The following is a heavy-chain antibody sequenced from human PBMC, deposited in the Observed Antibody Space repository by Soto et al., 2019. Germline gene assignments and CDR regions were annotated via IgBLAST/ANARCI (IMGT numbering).Heavy chain of an antibody. CDR2: ISSSGTTI. Sequence: RRLSFAASGFTFSDYYMSWIRQAPGKGLEWVSYISSSGTTIYYADSVKGRFTISRDNAKNSLFLQMNSLRAEDTAVYYCARVRWELLWYFDYWGQGTLVTVSS. V-gene: IGHV3-11*01. CDR1: GFTFSDYY. CDR3: ARVRWELLWYFDY. J-gene: IGHJ4*02. D-gene: IGHD1-26*01.